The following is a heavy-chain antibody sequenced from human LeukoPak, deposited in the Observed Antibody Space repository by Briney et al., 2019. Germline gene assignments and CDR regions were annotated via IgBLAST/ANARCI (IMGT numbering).Heavy chain of an antibody. J-gene: IGHJ4*02. Sequence: GGSLRLSCAASGFTFSTYWMSWVRQAPGKGLEWVANIKEDGSDKNYVDSVRGRFTISRDNAKNSLFLQMNSLRAEDTAVYYCARDGWRAINYWGQGTQVTVS. D-gene: IGHD5-24*01. V-gene: IGHV3-7*01. CDR2: IKEDGSDK. CDR3: ARDGWRAINY. CDR1: GFTFSTYW.